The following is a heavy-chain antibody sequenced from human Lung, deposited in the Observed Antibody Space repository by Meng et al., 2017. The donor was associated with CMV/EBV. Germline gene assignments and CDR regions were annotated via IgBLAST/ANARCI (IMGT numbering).Heavy chain of an antibody. CDR3: AREQYCSNTNCFNWFDS. J-gene: IGHJ5*01. V-gene: IGHV1-69*04. D-gene: IGHD2-2*01. CDR2: IIPVRGIT. Sequence: IYSVSWVRQAPGQGLEWMGRIIPVRGITSYAQKFQGRVTITADRSTITFYMELSSLRSEDTAMYYCAREQYCSNTNCFNWFDSWAQGTLVTVSS. CDR1: IYS.